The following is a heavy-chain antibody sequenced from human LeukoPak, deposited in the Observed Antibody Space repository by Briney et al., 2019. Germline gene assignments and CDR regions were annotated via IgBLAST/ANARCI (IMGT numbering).Heavy chain of an antibody. V-gene: IGHV1-69*13. Sequence: GASVKVSCKASGCTFSSYAISWVRQAPGQGLEWMGGIIPIFGTANYAQKFQGRVTITADESTSTAYMELSSLRSEDTAVYYCARGGLADSWYDYWGQGTLVTVSS. CDR3: ARGGLADSWYDY. CDR2: IIPIFGTA. J-gene: IGHJ4*02. CDR1: GCTFSSYA. D-gene: IGHD6-13*01.